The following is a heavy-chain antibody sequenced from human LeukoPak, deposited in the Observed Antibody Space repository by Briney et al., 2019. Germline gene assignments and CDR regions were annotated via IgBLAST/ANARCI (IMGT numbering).Heavy chain of an antibody. CDR2: IYYSGST. CDR1: GGSINNYY. Sequence: SETLSLTCTVSGGSINNYYWSWIRLPPGKGLEWIGYIYYSGSTNYNPSLKSRVTISVDTSKNQFSLKLSSVTAADTAVYYCARSQGRPPRFDYWGQGTLVTVSS. CDR3: ARSQGRPPRFDY. V-gene: IGHV4-59*08. J-gene: IGHJ4*02.